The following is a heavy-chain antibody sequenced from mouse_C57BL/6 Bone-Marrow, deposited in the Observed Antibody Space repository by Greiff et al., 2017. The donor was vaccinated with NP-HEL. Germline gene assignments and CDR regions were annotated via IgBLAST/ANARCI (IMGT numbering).Heavy chain of an antibody. D-gene: IGHD1-1*01. CDR1: GFSLTSYG. J-gene: IGHJ4*01. CDR3: GENGSSPYYYAMDD. CDR2: IWGGGGT. V-gene: IGHV2-9*01. Sequence: QVQLQQSGPGLVAPSQSLSISCTVSGFSLTSYGVDWVRQPPGKGLEWLGVIWGGGGTNYNSALMSRLSISTDNSKIQVFLKMNSLQTDDTAMYYWGENGSSPYYYAMDDWGQGTSVTVSS.